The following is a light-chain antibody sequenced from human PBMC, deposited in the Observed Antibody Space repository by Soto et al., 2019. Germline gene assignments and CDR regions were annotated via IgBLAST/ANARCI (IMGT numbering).Light chain of an antibody. V-gene: IGLV2-14*01. CDR2: DVS. Sequence: QSALTHPASVSGYPGQSITISCTGTGSDVGGYNYVSWYQQHPGKAPKVMIYDVSNRPSGVSNRFSGSKSGNTASLTISGLQAEDEADYYCSSYTSASTPLVFGGGTKLTVL. CDR1: GSDVGGYNY. J-gene: IGLJ2*01. CDR3: SSYTSASTPLV.